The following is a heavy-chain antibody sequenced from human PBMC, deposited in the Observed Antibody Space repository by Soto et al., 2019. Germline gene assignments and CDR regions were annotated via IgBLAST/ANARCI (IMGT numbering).Heavy chain of an antibody. Sequence: PGGSLRLSCAASGFTFSSYSMNWVRQAPGKGLEWVSSISSSSSYIYYADSVKGRFTISRGNAKNSLYLQMNSLRAEDTAVYYCARLRANTAMVFGGWFDPWGQGTLVTVSS. CDR1: GFTFSSYS. V-gene: IGHV3-21*01. J-gene: IGHJ5*02. CDR3: ARLRANTAMVFGGWFDP. CDR2: ISSSSSYI. D-gene: IGHD5-18*01.